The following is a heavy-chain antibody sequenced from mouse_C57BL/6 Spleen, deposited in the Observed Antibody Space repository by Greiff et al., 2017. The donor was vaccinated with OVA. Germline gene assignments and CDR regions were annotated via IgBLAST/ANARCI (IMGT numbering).Heavy chain of an antibody. CDR2: IDPETGGT. Sequence: VQLQQSGAELVRPGASVTLSCKASGYTFTDYEMHWVKQTPVHGLEWIGAIDPETGGTAYNQKFKGKAILTADKSSSTAYMELRSLTSEDSAVYYCTREGGSAYSMDYWGQGTSVTVSS. J-gene: IGHJ4*01. D-gene: IGHD3-1*01. CDR1: GYTFTDYE. V-gene: IGHV1-15*01. CDR3: TREGGSAYSMDY.